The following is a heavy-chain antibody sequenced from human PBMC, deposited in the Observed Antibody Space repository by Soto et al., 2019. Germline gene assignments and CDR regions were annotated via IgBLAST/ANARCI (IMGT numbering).Heavy chain of an antibody. CDR2: IIPIFGTA. D-gene: IGHD6-6*01. J-gene: IGHJ6*02. CDR1: GGTFSSYA. V-gene: IGHV1-69*06. CDR3: ARGRWLGHSSSLVGMDV. Sequence: ASVKVSCKASGGTFSSYAISWVRQAPGQGLEWMGGIIPIFGTANYAQKFQGRVTITADKSTSTAYMELSSLRSEDTAVYYCARGRWLGHSSSLVGMDVWGQGTTVTVSS.